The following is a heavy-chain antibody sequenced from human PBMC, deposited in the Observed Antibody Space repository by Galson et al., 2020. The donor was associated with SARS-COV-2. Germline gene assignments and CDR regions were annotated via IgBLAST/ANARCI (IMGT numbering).Heavy chain of an antibody. CDR3: ARVDCSGGGCYAGNR. Sequence: GESLKISCAASGLGFSYYWMSWVRQAPGRGLEWVANIKHDGSEKYYVDSVKGRFTISRDNPKNSLYLQMNNLRVEDTAVYHCARVDCSGGGCYAGNRWGRGALVTVS. CDR2: IKHDGSEK. D-gene: IGHD2-15*01. J-gene: IGHJ5*02. CDR1: GLGFSYYW. V-gene: IGHV3-7*03.